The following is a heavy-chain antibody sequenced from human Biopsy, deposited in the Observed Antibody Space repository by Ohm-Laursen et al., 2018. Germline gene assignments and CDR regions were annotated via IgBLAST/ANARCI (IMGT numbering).Heavy chain of an antibody. Sequence: SDTLSLTCAVFGKTFSDYQWSWIRQPPRKGLEWIGQINQAGTTNYNPCLKSRVPISPDASKYEFPLMFTSVTAADTGGCVCSNEVHGRDYWGLGAQVTVSS. D-gene: IGHD2-8*01. CDR3: SNEVHGRDY. V-gene: IGHV4-34*08. J-gene: IGHJ4*02. CDR1: GKTFSDYQ. CDR2: INQAGTT.